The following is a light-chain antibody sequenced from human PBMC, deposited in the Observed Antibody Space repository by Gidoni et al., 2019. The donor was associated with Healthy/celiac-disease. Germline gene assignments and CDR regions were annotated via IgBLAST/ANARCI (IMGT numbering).Light chain of an antibody. V-gene: IGLV2-14*01. CDR1: SSDVGGYNY. Sequence: QSALTQPASVSGSPGQSITISCTGTSSDVGGYNYVSWYQQHPGKAPNLMIYEVSHRPSGVSHRFSGSKSGNTASLTISGLQAEDEADYYCSSYTSSSTWVFGGGTKLTVL. J-gene: IGLJ3*02. CDR2: EVS. CDR3: SSYTSSSTWV.